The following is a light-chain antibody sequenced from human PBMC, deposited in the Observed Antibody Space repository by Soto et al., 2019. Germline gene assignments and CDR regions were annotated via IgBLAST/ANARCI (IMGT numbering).Light chain of an antibody. CDR2: GAS. Sequence: EIVMTQSPATLSVSPGERATLSCRASQSVSSNLAWYQQKPGQAPRLLIYGASTRATGIPARFSGSGYGTEFTLTISSLQSEDFAVYYCQQYNNWTPYSFGQGNKLEIK. CDR1: QSVSSN. V-gene: IGKV3-15*01. J-gene: IGKJ2*01. CDR3: QQYNNWTPYS.